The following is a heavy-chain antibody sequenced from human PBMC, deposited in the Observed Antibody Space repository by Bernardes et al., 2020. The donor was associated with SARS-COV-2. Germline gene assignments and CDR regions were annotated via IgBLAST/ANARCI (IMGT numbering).Heavy chain of an antibody. D-gene: IGHD1-1*01. J-gene: IGHJ6*02. Sequence: SGPTLVKPTQTLTLTCTFSGFSLSTNGMSLTWIRQPPGKALEWLARIDWDDDKYYSTSLKTRLTISKDTSKNQVVLRMTNMDPVDTATYYCAREDQRNHRGVMDVWGQGTTVTVSS. CDR1: GFSLSTNGMS. V-gene: IGHV2-70*11. CDR2: IDWDDDK. CDR3: AREDQRNHRGVMDV.